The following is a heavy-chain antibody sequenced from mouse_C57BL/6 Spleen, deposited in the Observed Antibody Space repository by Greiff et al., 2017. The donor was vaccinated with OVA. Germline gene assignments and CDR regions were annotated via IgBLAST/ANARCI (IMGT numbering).Heavy chain of an antibody. J-gene: IGHJ2*01. CDR2: IYPGSGST. CDR3: LITTVGADYFDY. CDR1: GYTFTSYW. V-gene: IGHV1-55*01. Sequence: QVQLQQPGAELVKPGASVKMSCKASGYTFTSYWITWVKQRPGQGLEWIGDIYPGSGSTNYNEKFKSKATLTVDTSSSTAYMQRSSLTSEDSAVYYCLITTVGADYFDYWGQGTTLTVSS. D-gene: IGHD1-1*01.